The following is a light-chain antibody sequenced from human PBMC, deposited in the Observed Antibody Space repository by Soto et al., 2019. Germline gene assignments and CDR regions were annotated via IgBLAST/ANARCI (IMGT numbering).Light chain of an antibody. CDR3: AAWDDSLNGLV. CDR1: SSNIGSNT. J-gene: IGLJ1*01. Sequence: VLTQPPSASGTPGQRVTISCSGSSSNIGSNTVNWYQQLPGTAPKLLIYNNNQRPSGVPDRFSGSKSGTSASLAISGLQSEDEADYYCAAWDDSLNGLVFGTGTKVTVL. CDR2: NNN. V-gene: IGLV1-44*01.